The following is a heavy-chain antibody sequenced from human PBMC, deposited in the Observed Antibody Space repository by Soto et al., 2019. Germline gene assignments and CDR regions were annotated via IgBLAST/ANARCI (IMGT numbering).Heavy chain of an antibody. CDR2: ISWDGGST. CDR3: ATSLTGYYWVFDY. D-gene: IGHD3-9*01. V-gene: IGHV3-43*01. Sequence: EVQLVESGGVVVQPGGSLRLSCAASGFTFVDYPMNWFGKPPGKGLGGVSLISWDGGSTYNADSVKGRFTISRDNSKNSLYLQMNSLRTEDTALYYCATSLTGYYWVFDYWGQGTLVTVSS. J-gene: IGHJ4*02. CDR1: GFTFVDYP.